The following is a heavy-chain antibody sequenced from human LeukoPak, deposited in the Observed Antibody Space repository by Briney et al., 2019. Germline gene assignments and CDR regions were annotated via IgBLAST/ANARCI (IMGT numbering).Heavy chain of an antibody. CDR2: ISGSGGGT. J-gene: IGHJ4*02. CDR3: AAHRYSGTYPYYFDY. CDR1: GFAFSSYW. V-gene: IGHV3-23*01. D-gene: IGHD1-26*01. Sequence: GGSLRLSCAASGFAFSSYWIHWVRQAPGKGLEWVSSISGSGGGTYYADSVKGRFTISRDNSKNTLYLQVNSLRAEDTAVYYCAAHRYSGTYPYYFDYWGQGTLVTVSS.